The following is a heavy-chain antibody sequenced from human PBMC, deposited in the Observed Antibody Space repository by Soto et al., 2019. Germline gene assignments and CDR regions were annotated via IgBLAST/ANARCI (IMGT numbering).Heavy chain of an antibody. CDR1: GFTFSSYG. V-gene: IGHV3-30*18. D-gene: IGHD3-3*01. Sequence: GGSLRLSCAASGFTFSSYGMHWVRQAPGKGLEWVAVISYDGSNKYYADSVKGRFTISRDNSKNTLYLQMNSLRAEDTAVYYCAKDSVLRFLEWLSQYYFDYWGQGTLVTVSS. J-gene: IGHJ4*02. CDR2: ISYDGSNK. CDR3: AKDSVLRFLEWLSQYYFDY.